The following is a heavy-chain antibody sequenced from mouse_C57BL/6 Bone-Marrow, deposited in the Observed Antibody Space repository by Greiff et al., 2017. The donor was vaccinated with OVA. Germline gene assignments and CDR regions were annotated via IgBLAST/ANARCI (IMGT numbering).Heavy chain of an antibody. J-gene: IGHJ3*01. CDR1: GYTFTSYW. CDR2: IDPSDSET. D-gene: IGHD2-4*01. Sequence: QVQLQQPGAELVRPGSSVKLSCKASGYTFTSYWMHWVKQRPIQGLEWIGNIDPSDSETHYNQKFKDKATLTVDKSSSTAYMQLSSLTSEDSAVYYCARGLRPRGSWFAYWGQGTLVTVSA. CDR3: ARGLRPRGSWFAY. V-gene: IGHV1-52*01.